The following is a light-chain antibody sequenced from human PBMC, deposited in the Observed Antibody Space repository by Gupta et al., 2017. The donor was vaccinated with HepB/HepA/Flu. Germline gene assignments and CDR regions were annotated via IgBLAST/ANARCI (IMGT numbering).Light chain of an antibody. J-gene: IGLJ2*01. V-gene: IGLV1-51*02. CDR1: NSNIGNNY. Sequence: QSVLTQPPSVSAAPGQRVTISCSGSNSNIGNNYVSWYQQFPRTAPQLLIYENIRRPSGIPDRFSGSKSGTSATLDITGLQTGDEADYFCGTWDNSLRAVVFGGGTKLTVL. CDR3: GTWDNSLRAVV. CDR2: ENI.